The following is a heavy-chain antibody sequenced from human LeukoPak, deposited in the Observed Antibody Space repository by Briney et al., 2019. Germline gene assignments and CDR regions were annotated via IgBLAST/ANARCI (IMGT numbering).Heavy chain of an antibody. D-gene: IGHD3-10*01. V-gene: IGHV4-4*02. Sequence: SETLSLTCAVSGGSISSSNWWSWVRQPPGKGLEWIGEIYHSGSTNYNPSLKSRVTISVDRSKNQFSLKLSSVTAADTAVYYCARAGLPYGSGSYYPNWFDPWGQGTLVTVSS. CDR1: GGSISSSNW. J-gene: IGHJ5*02. CDR3: ARAGLPYGSGSYYPNWFDP. CDR2: IYHSGST.